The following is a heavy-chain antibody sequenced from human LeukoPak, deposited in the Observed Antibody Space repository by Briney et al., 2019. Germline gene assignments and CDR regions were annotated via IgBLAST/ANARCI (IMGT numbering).Heavy chain of an antibody. CDR3: ARGGWPFDF. J-gene: IGHJ4*02. V-gene: IGHV3-23*01. CDR2: INDSGDIT. D-gene: IGHD3-10*01. CDR1: GFTFNIYA. Sequence: PGGSLRLSCAASGFTFNIYAMSWVRQDPGKGLEWVSSINDSGDITYYADSVKGRFTIARDDSKNTVYLEMKSLTAEDTALYYCARGGWPFDFWGQGTLVTVSS.